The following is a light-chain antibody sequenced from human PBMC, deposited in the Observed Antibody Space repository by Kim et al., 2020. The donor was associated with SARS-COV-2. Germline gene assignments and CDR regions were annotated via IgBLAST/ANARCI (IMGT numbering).Light chain of an antibody. CDR3: CSYAGSYTYVV. V-gene: IGLV2-11*01. Sequence: SVNIPRTGTSSDVGGYNYVSWYQQHPGKAPKLMIYDVSKRPSGVPDRFSGSKSGNTASLTVSGLQAEDEADYYCCSYAGSYTYVVFGGGTQLTVL. CDR2: DVS. J-gene: IGLJ2*01. CDR1: SSDVGGYNY.